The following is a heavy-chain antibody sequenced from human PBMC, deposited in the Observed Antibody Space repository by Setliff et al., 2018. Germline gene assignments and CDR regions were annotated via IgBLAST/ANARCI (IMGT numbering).Heavy chain of an antibody. V-gene: IGHV3-23*01. CDR1: GYSISSGYY. D-gene: IGHD3-9*01. CDR3: ARGRHHDTLSGYIDF. Sequence: ETLSLTCTVSGYSISSGYYWAWVRQPPGKGLEWVSSIIGSGISTYYADSVKGRFTVSRDNSKNTLYLQMNSLRAEDTAFYYCARGRHHDTLSGYIDFLGQGTLVTVSS. J-gene: IGHJ4*02. CDR2: IIGSGIST.